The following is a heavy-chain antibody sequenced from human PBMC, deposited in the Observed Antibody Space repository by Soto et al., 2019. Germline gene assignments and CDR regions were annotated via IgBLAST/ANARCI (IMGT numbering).Heavy chain of an antibody. J-gene: IGHJ5*01. CDR1: GGSSRSEY. Sequence: ETLSLSGRVCGGSSRSEYWSWIRQPPGKALEWIGYIYFSGTTYYNPSLQSRVTISVDSSKNQFSLKLTSLTAADTAIYFCVRHTRGASDSWGHGTLVTVS. CDR2: IYFSGTT. V-gene: IGHV4-59*01. CDR3: VRHTRGASDS.